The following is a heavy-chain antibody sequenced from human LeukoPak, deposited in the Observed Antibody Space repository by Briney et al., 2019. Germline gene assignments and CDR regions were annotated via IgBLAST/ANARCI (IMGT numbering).Heavy chain of an antibody. V-gene: IGHV1-2*02. CDR3: AREEWLRSDYFDY. J-gene: IGHJ4*02. Sequence: ASVKVSCKASGYTFTGCYMHWVRQAPGQGLERMGWINPNSGGTNYAQKFQGRVTMTRDTSISTAYMELSRLRSDDTAVYYCAREEWLRSDYFDYWGQGTLVTVSS. CDR2: INPNSGGT. CDR1: GYTFTGCY. D-gene: IGHD5-12*01.